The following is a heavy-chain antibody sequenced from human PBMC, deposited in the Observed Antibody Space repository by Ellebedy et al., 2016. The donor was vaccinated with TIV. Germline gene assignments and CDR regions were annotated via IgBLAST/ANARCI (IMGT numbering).Heavy chain of an antibody. Sequence: GESLKISCAASGFTFSSYAMSWVRQAPGKGLEWVSIISGSGGSTYYADSVKGRFTMSRDNSKNTLYLQMNSLSAEDTALYYCARFYASYGMDVWGQGTRVTVS. CDR3: ARFYASYGMDV. CDR2: ISGSGGST. CDR1: GFTFSSYA. J-gene: IGHJ6*02. D-gene: IGHD2/OR15-2a*01. V-gene: IGHV3-23*01.